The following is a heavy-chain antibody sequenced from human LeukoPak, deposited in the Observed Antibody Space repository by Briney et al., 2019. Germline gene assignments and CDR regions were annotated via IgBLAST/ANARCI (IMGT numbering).Heavy chain of an antibody. D-gene: IGHD7-27*01. Sequence: SETLSLTYTVSGYSISSGYYWGWIRQPPGKGLQWIGIIYESGLTYYNPSLKSRVTISVDTSKNQFSLKLSSVTADDTAVYYCAKTAKTGDGSDWGQGTLVTVSS. CDR1: GYSISSGYY. CDR2: IYESGLT. CDR3: AKTAKTGDGSD. J-gene: IGHJ4*02. V-gene: IGHV4-38-2*02.